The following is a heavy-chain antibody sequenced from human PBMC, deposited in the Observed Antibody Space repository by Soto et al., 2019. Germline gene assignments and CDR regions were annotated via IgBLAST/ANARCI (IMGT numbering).Heavy chain of an antibody. D-gene: IGHD2-15*01. CDR1: GYTFTSYG. J-gene: IGHJ5*02. V-gene: IGHV1-18*01. CDR2: ISADNGNT. Sequence: QVQLVQSGAEVKKPGASVKVSCKASGYTFTSYGISWVRQAPGQGLEWMGWISADNGNTNYAQKLQGRVTMTTDTSTSTAYMELRSLRSGDTAVYYCARDWYCSGGRCYNCFDPWGQGTLVTVSS. CDR3: ARDWYCSGGRCYNCFDP.